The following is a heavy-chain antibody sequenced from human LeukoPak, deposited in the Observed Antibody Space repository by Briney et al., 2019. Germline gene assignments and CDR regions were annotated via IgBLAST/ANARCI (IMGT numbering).Heavy chain of an antibody. CDR1: GFTFSSYW. CDR3: AREPYDFWSGYRFDY. V-gene: IGHV3-7*01. D-gene: IGHD3-3*01. J-gene: IGHJ4*02. CDR2: IKQDGSEK. Sequence: GGSLRLSCAASGFTFSSYWMGWVRQAPGKGLEWVANIKQDGSEKYYVDSVKGRFTISRDNAKNSLYLQMNSLRAEDTAVYYCAREPYDFWSGYRFDYWGQGTLVTVSS.